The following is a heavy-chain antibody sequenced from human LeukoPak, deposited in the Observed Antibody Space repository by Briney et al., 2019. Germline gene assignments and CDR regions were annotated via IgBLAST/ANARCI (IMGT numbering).Heavy chain of an antibody. CDR3: ASETYYYDSSGYYYGHRAFDI. Sequence: GGSLRLSCAASGFTFRSYWMHWVRQAPGKGLEWVSYISSSSSTIYYADSVKGRFTISRDNAKNSLYLQMNSLRAEDTAVYYCASETYYYDSSGYYYGHRAFDIWGQGTMVTVSS. CDR2: ISSSSSTI. J-gene: IGHJ3*02. CDR1: GFTFRSYW. V-gene: IGHV3-48*01. D-gene: IGHD3-22*01.